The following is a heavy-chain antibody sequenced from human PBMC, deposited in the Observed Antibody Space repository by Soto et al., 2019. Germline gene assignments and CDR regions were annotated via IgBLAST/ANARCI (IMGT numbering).Heavy chain of an antibody. CDR3: ARGKRYYDSSGPFDY. V-gene: IGHV1-3*01. D-gene: IGHD3-22*01. CDR2: INAGNGNT. J-gene: IGHJ4*02. CDR1: GYTFTSYA. Sequence: ASVKVSCKASGYTFTSYAMHWVRQAPGQRLEWMGWINAGNGNTKYSQKFQGRVTITRDTSASTAYMELSSLRSEDTAVYYCARGKRYYDSSGPFDYWGQGTLVTVSS.